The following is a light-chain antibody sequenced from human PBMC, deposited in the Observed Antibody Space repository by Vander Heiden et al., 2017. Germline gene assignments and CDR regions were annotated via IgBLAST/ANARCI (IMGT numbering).Light chain of an antibody. CDR3: QQRTNWCPFFT. J-gene: IGKJ3*01. CDR1: QSVSSY. V-gene: IGKV3-11*01. Sequence: EIVLTQSPATLSLPPGERATLSCRASQSVSSYLAWYQQKPGQAPRLLIYDASNRATGIKARFSGSGYGTDFTLTISSLEPEDFAVYYCQQRTNWCPFFTFGHGTKVDIK. CDR2: DAS.